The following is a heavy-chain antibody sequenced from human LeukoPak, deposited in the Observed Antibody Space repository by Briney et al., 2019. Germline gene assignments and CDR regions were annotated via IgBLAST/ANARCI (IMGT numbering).Heavy chain of an antibody. V-gene: IGHV3-23*01. Sequence: GGSLRLSCAASGFTFSNYAMSWVRQAPGKGLEWVSAISGSGGSTYYTDSVKGRFTISRDNAKNSLSLQMDSLRAEDTAVYYCVSALVAGTTHWGQGTLVTVSS. CDR2: ISGSGGST. D-gene: IGHD6-19*01. J-gene: IGHJ4*02. CDR1: GFTFSNYA. CDR3: VSALVAGTTH.